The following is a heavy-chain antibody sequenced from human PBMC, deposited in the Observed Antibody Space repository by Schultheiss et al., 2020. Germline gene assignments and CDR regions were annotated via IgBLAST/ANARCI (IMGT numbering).Heavy chain of an antibody. D-gene: IGHD1-26*01. CDR3: ARDNGSGSYYWFDY. V-gene: IGHV1-18*01. J-gene: IGHJ4*02. CDR1: GYTFTSYG. Sequence: ASVKVSCKASGYTFTSYGISWVRQAPGQGLEWMGWMSAYNGNTNYAQKLQGRVTMTTDTSTSTAYMELRSLRSDDTAVYYCARDNGSGSYYWFDYWGQGTLVTVSS. CDR2: MSAYNGNT.